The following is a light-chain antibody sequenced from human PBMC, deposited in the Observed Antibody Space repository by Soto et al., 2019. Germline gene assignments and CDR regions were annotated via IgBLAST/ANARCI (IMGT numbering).Light chain of an antibody. CDR3: SSYAGSNTFHV. CDR2: EVS. CDR1: SSDVGGYNY. V-gene: IGLV2-8*01. J-gene: IGLJ1*01. Sequence: QSVLAQPPSASGSPGQSVTISCTGTSSDVGGYNYVSWYQQHPGKAPKLMIYEVSKRPSGVPDRFSGSKSGNTASLTVSGLQAEDEADYYCSSYAGSNTFHVSGTGTKVTVL.